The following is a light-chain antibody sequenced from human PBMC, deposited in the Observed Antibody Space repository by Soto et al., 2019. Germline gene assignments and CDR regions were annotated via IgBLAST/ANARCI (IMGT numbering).Light chain of an antibody. V-gene: IGKV3-15*01. CDR2: GAS. Sequence: EIVMTQSPATLSVSPGERATLSCRASQSVSSNLAWYQQKPGQAPRLLIFGASIRATGITARFSGSGSGTEFTLTISSLQSEAFAVAYGEPDNLWPGWTFGQGPKVEI. CDR3: EPDNLWPGWT. CDR1: QSVSSN. J-gene: IGKJ1*01.